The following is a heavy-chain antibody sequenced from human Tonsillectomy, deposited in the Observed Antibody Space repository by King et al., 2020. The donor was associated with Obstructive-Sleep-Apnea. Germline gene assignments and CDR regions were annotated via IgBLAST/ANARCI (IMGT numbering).Heavy chain of an antibody. D-gene: IGHD2-21*01. CDR1: GFTFGANA. Sequence: VQLVESGGDLVQPGGSLRLSCAASGFTFGANAMTWVRQAPGKGLEWVSGISGSGGTTHYAASVKGRFTTSRDNSENTLYLQMASLRAEDTAVYYWARVRCGGECYYNLDVWGQGTTVTVSS. CDR2: ISGSGGTT. CDR3: ARVRCGGECYYNLDV. V-gene: IGHV3-23*04. J-gene: IGHJ6*02.